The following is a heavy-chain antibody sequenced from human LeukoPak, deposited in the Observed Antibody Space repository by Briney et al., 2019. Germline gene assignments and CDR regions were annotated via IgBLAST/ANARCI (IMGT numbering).Heavy chain of an antibody. V-gene: IGHV4-59*08. Sequence: SETLSLTCTVSGGSISSYYWSWTRQPPGKGLEWIGYIYYSGSTNYNPSLKSRVSISVDTSKNQFSLKLSSVTAADTAVYYCARQDNSGWYYFDYWGQGTLVTVSS. D-gene: IGHD6-19*01. CDR3: ARQDNSGWYYFDY. J-gene: IGHJ4*02. CDR2: IYYSGST. CDR1: GGSISSYY.